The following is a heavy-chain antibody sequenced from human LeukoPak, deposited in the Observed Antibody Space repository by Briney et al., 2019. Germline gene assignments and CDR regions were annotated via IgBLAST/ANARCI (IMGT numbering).Heavy chain of an antibody. CDR1: GFTFSNYA. J-gene: IGHJ3*02. D-gene: IGHD4-11*01. CDR3: ARADYSNYGDDGFDI. Sequence: GSLRLSCAASGFTFSNYAMSWVSQTPGRGLEWVSTVNGSGGSTYYADSVEGRFSISRDNSKNTLYLQMNSLRAEDTAVYYCARADYSNYGDDGFDIWGQGTMVTVSS. CDR2: VNGSGGST. V-gene: IGHV3-23*01.